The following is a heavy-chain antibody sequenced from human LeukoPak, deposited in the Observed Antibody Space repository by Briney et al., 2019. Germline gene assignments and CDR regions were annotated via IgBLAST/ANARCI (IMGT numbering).Heavy chain of an antibody. J-gene: IGHJ6*02. CDR3: ARGMALGVGGTDV. Sequence: SETLSLTCAVYGGSFSGYYWSWIRQPPGKGLEWIGEINHSGSTNYNPSLKSRVTISVDTSKNQFSLKLSSVTAADTAVYYCARGMALGVGGTDVWGQGTTVTVSS. V-gene: IGHV4-34*01. D-gene: IGHD1-26*01. CDR1: GGSFSGYY. CDR2: INHSGST.